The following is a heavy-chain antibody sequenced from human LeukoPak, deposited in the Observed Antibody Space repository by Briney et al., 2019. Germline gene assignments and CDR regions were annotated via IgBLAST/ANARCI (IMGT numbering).Heavy chain of an antibody. V-gene: IGHV4-39*01. Sequence: SETLSLTCTVSGGSISSSSYYWGWIRQPPGKGLEWIGSIYYSGSTYYNPSLKSRVTMSVDTSKNQFSLKLSSVTAADTAVYYCARADYLILNWFDPWGQGTLVTVSS. CDR2: IYYSGST. CDR3: ARADYLILNWFDP. J-gene: IGHJ5*02. D-gene: IGHD3-9*01. CDR1: GGSISSSSYY.